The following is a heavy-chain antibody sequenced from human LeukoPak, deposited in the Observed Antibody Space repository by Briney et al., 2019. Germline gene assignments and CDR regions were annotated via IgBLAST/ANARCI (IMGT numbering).Heavy chain of an antibody. V-gene: IGHV3-48*04. CDR3: ARDTLGEGEDANYAVYYFDY. CDR1: GFTFSSYW. J-gene: IGHJ4*02. Sequence: PGGSLRLSCAASGFTFSSYWMTWVRQAPGKGLEWVSYISSSSRTIHYADSVKGRFTISRDNGKNSLDLQMNSLRADDTAVYYCARDTLGEGEDANYAVYYFDYWGQGTVVTVSS. CDR2: ISSSSRTI. D-gene: IGHD4/OR15-4a*01.